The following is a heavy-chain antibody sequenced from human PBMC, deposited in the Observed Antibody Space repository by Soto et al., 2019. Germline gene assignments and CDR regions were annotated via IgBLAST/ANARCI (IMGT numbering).Heavy chain of an antibody. V-gene: IGHV3-30*18. D-gene: IGHD3-22*01. CDR3: AKDPAYYYDCSGYFTV. CDR2: ISYDGSNK. Sequence: QVQLVESGGGVVQPGRSLRLSCAASGFTFSSYGKHWVRQAPGKGLEWVAVISYDGSNKYYADSVKGRFTISRDNSKNTLYLQMNSLRAEDTAVYYCAKDPAYYYDCSGYFTVWGQGTMVTVSS. CDR1: GFTFSSYG. J-gene: IGHJ3*01.